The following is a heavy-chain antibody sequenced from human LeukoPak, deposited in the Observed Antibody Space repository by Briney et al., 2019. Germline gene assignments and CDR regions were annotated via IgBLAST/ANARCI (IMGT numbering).Heavy chain of an antibody. CDR2: TYYRSKWYN. Sequence: SQTLSLTCAISGDSVSSNSAAWNWIRQSPSRGLEWLGRTYYRSKWYNDYAVSVKSRITINPDTSKNQFSLQLNSVTPEDTAVYYCARGEHLAYCGGDCYFPNNWFDPWGQGTLVTVSS. CDR1: GDSVSSNSAA. CDR3: ARGEHLAYCGGDCYFPNNWFDP. V-gene: IGHV6-1*01. J-gene: IGHJ5*02. D-gene: IGHD2-21*02.